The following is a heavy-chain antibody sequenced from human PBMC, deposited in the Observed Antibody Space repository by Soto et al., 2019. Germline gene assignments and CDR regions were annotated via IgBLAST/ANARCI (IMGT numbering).Heavy chain of an antibody. V-gene: IGHV1-69*04. Sequence: QVQLVQSGAEVKKPGSSVKDSGKASGGTFSSYQICFFLQAPGQGLEWMGMIIPILCIGNYAQKFQARLTISAEKSTRTADCELRSLRSDDTAVYTCAKDRISTPCDYCGQGTLVTVSS. CDR2: IIPILCIG. J-gene: IGHJ4*02. D-gene: IGHD1-20*01. CDR3: AKDRISTPCDY. CDR1: GGTFSSYQ.